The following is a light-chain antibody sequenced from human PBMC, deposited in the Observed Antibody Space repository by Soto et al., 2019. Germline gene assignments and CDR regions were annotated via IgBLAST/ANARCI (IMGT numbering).Light chain of an antibody. Sequence: DIQMTQSPSSLSASVGDRVTITCRASQGIRNHLAWYQQKPGKVPKLLIYAAFALQSGVPSRFSGSGSGTDFTLTITSLQPEDVATYYCQKYNSAPLTFGPGTKVDIK. J-gene: IGKJ3*01. V-gene: IGKV1-27*01. CDR2: AAF. CDR1: QGIRNH. CDR3: QKYNSAPLT.